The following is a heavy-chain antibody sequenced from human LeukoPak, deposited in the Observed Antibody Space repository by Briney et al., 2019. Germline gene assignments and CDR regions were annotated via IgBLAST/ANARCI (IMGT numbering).Heavy chain of an antibody. CDR3: AKLYSSSWPFEY. Sequence: SGGSLRLSCAASGFTFSSYAMSWVRQAPGKGLEWVSTISGGGASTYYADSVKGRFTISRDNSKNTLYLQMNSLRAEDTAIYYCAKLYSSSWPFEYWGQGTLVTFSS. V-gene: IGHV3-23*01. J-gene: IGHJ4*02. CDR2: ISGGGAST. CDR1: GFTFSSYA. D-gene: IGHD6-13*01.